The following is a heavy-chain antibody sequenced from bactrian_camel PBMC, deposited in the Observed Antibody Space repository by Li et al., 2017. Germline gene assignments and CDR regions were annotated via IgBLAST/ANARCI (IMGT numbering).Heavy chain of an antibody. J-gene: IGHJ4*01. CDR1: GNTRSAYC. CDR3: ATLPVGPSTVGTILLKRLYG. CDR2: IFTGGSIG. D-gene: IGHD3*01. V-gene: IGHV3S6*01. Sequence: VQLVESGGGSVEAGGSLRLTCAVSGNTRSAYCMGWFRQAPGKEREGIASIFTGGSIGNYADSVKGRFTISRDNAKNTLYLEIGSLKPEDTAVYYCATLPVGPSTVGTILLKRLYGCGQGTQVTVS.